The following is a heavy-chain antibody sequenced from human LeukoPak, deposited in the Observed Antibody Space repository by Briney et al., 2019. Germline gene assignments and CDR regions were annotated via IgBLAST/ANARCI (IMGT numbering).Heavy chain of an antibody. D-gene: IGHD2-2*01. CDR1: GGSISSGGYY. CDR3: ARVSAVGVPFDY. J-gene: IGHJ4*02. V-gene: IGHV4-31*03. CDR2: IYYSGST. Sequence: PSETLSLTCTVSGGSISSGGYYWSWIRQHPGKGLEWIGYIYYSGSTYYNPSLKSRVTISVDTSKNQFSLKLGSVTAADTAVYYCARVSAVGVPFDYWGQGTLVTVSS.